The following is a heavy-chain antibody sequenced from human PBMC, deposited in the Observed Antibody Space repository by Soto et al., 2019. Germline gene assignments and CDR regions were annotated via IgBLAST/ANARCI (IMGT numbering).Heavy chain of an antibody. Sequence: GGSLRLSFAASGFTFSSYAMHWVRQAPGKGLEWVAVISYDGSNKNYADSVKGRFTISRDNSKNTLYLQMNSLRAEDTAVYYCVRGYDFWSGYYYPYGMDVWGQGTTVTVSS. D-gene: IGHD3-3*01. CDR3: VRGYDFWSGYYYPYGMDV. CDR1: GFTFSSYA. CDR2: ISYDGSNK. J-gene: IGHJ6*02. V-gene: IGHV3-30-3*01.